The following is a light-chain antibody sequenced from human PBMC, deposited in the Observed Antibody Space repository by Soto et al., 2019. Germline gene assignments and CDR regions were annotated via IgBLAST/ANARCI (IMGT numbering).Light chain of an antibody. CDR2: DAS. CDR3: QQYNSYSQA. Sequence: VLTQSPSSLSLDPGERATLSCRASQSISIYLAWYQQKPGQAPRLLIYDASKRATGIPARFSGSGSGTDFTLTISSLQPDDFATYYCQQYNSYSQAFGQGTKVDI. V-gene: IGKV3-11*01. J-gene: IGKJ1*01. CDR1: QSISIY.